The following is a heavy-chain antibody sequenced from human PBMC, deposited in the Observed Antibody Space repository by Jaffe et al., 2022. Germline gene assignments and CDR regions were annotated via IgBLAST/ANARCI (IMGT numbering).Heavy chain of an antibody. D-gene: IGHD7-27*01. CDR3: ARGLGLGPLRK. V-gene: IGHV4-34*01. CDR1: GGSFSGYY. CDR2: INHSGST. J-gene: IGHJ4*02. Sequence: QVQLQQWGAGLLKPSETLSLTCAVYGGSFSGYYWSWIRQPPGKGLEWIGEINHSGSTNYNPSLKSRVTISVDTSKNQFSLKLSSVTAADTAVYYCARGLGLGPLRKWGQGTLVTVSS.